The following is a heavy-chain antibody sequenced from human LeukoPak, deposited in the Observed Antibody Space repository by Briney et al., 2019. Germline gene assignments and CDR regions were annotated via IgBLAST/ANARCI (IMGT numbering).Heavy chain of an antibody. V-gene: IGHV3-33*01. J-gene: IGHJ5*02. D-gene: IGHD4-11*01. CDR2: IWYDGTNK. CDR3: ARDAQRGFDYSNSLQS. CDR1: RFTFNHYG. Sequence: GGSLRLSCAAARFTFNHYGMHWVRQAPGKGLEWGSVIWYDGTNKYYAASVKGRFTISRDDFDKTVYLQMSSLRPDDTGVYYCARDAQRGFDYSNSLQSWGQGTPVTVS.